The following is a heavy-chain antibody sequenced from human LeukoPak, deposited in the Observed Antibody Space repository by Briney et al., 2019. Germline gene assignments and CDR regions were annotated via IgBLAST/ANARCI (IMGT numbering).Heavy chain of an antibody. Sequence: GASVKVSCKXSGYTFTGDYMHWVRQAPGQGLEWMGWINPNSGGTNYAQKFQGRVTMTRDTSISTAYMELSRLRSDDTAVYYCAKRGSGSPRNYYYYYMDVWGKGTTVTVSS. J-gene: IGHJ6*03. CDR3: AKRGSGSPRNYYYYYMDV. D-gene: IGHD3-10*01. V-gene: IGHV1-2*02. CDR1: GYTFTGDY. CDR2: INPNSGGT.